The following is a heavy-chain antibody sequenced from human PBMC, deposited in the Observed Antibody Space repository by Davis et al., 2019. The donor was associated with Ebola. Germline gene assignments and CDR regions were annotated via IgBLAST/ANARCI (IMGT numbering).Heavy chain of an antibody. CDR3: AKSTATVTTEWFDP. J-gene: IGHJ5*02. CDR2: IGHSGSPT. Sequence: GGSLRFSCAASGLSFSSYAMSWVRQAPGKGLEWVSLIGHSGSPTYYADSVKGRFTISRENSKNTLYLQMISLRADDTAVYYCAKSTATVTTEWFDPWGQGTLVTVSS. V-gene: IGHV3-23*01. CDR1: GLSFSSYA. D-gene: IGHD4-17*01.